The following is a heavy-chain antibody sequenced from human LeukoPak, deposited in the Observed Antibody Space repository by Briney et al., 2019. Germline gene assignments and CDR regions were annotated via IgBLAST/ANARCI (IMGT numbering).Heavy chain of an antibody. J-gene: IGHJ4*02. CDR2: ISTSSYTI. V-gene: IGHV3-11*01. CDR3: VIDPRSPHRAYDWGHLDY. Sequence: GGSLRLSCVAAGFTLTDDYMTWSRQAPGKGLEWISYISTSSYTIYYADSAKGRFTISRDNAKNSLYLQMNSLRVEDTAVYYCVIDPRSPHRAYDWGHLDYWGQGTLVTVSS. D-gene: IGHD5-12*01. CDR1: GFTLTDDY.